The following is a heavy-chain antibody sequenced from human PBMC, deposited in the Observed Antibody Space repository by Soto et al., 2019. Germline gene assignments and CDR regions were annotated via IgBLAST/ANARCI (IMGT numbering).Heavy chain of an antibody. CDR2: ISDTGGTP. D-gene: IGHD3-3*01. CDR1: GFTFSRQS. J-gene: IGHJ3*01. V-gene: IGHV3-23*01. CDR3: ARGYYVASSGWDDAYDF. Sequence: EVQLLQSGGGLVQPGGSVRLTCTASGFTFSRQSMGWVRQAPGKGLEWVSSISDTGGTPFYADSVRGRFIISRDNSKDTRHLQMNSLRPEDTALYFCARGYYVASSGWDDAYDFWGRGTTVIVSP.